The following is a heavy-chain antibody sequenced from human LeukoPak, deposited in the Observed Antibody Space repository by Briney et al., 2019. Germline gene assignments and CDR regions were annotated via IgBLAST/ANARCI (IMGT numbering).Heavy chain of an antibody. CDR2: ISVSGGNT. D-gene: IGHD6-19*01. J-gene: IGHJ5*02. CDR3: ATKQWLVRGWFDP. V-gene: IGHV3-23*01. Sequence: PGGSLRLSCAASGFTFSNYAMSWVRQAPGKGLERVPSISVSGGNTYYADSVKGRFTISRDNSKNTLYLQLNSLTAEDTAVYYCATKQWLVRGWFDPWGQATLVTVSS. CDR1: GFTFSNYA.